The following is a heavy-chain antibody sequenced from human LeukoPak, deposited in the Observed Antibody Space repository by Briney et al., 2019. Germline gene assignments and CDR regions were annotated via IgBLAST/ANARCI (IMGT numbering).Heavy chain of an antibody. D-gene: IGHD2-15*01. CDR3: ARGGGSSLDAYTDY. J-gene: IGHJ4*02. CDR1: GYTFTGYS. V-gene: IGHV1-18*01. CDR2: ISTYNGDT. Sequence: GASVKVSCKASGYTFTGYSISGVRQAPGQGVECVGWISTYNGDTNYAQKLQGSVTMTTDTSTNTACMELRSLISDDTAVYYCARGGGSSLDAYTDYWGQGNLVTASS.